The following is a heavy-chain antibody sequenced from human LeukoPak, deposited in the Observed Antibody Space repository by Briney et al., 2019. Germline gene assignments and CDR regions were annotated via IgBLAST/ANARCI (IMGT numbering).Heavy chain of an antibody. CDR3: ARQRYNWTDLSYYYYMHV. Sequence: GGSLRLSCAASGFTVSSNYMSWVRQAPGKGLEWVSVIYSGGSTYYADSVKGRFTISRDNSKNTLYLQMNSLRAEDTAVYYCARQRYNWTDLSYYYYMHVCGKGTTVTVSS. J-gene: IGHJ6*03. D-gene: IGHD1-20*01. CDR2: IYSGGST. V-gene: IGHV3-53*01. CDR1: GFTVSSNY.